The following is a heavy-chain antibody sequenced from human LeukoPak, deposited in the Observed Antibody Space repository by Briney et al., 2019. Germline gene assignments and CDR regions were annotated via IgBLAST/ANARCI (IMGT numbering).Heavy chain of an antibody. CDR1: GYTFTSYG. Sequence: GASVKVSCKASGYTFTSYGISWVRQAPGQGLEWMGWISAYNGNTNYAQKLQGRVTMTTDASTSTAYMELRSLRSDDTAVYYCARVWDYGGHNWFDPWGQGTLVTVSS. J-gene: IGHJ5*02. CDR3: ARVWDYGGHNWFDP. D-gene: IGHD4-23*01. CDR2: ISAYNGNT. V-gene: IGHV1-18*01.